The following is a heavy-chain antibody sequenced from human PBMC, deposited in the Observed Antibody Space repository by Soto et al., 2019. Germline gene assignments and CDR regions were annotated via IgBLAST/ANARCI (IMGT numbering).Heavy chain of an antibody. V-gene: IGHV4-30-4*08. CDR3: ARTVLGPDILADQFVDYYYYMDV. CDR2: IHHSGST. Sequence: PSETLSLTCTVSGDSISSDYYYWTWIRQSPGKGLEWIGYIHHSGSTSYNPSLRRRVIMSVDTSKRQFSLQLKSVTAADTAIYYCARTVLGPDILADQFVDYYYYMDVWGQGTTVTVSS. J-gene: IGHJ6*03. CDR1: GDSISSDYYY. D-gene: IGHD3-9*01.